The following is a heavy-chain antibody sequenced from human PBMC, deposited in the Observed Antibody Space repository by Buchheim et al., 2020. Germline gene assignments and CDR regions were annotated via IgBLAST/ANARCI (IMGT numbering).Heavy chain of an antibody. D-gene: IGHD1-1*01. CDR3: AKGQYNWNDRPFDY. CDR2: IKSKTDGGTT. CDR1: GFTFSNAW. J-gene: IGHJ4*02. Sequence: EVQLVESGGGLVKPGGSLRLSCAASGFTFSNAWMSWVRQAPGKGLEWVGRIKSKTDGGTTDYAAPVKGRFTISRDDSKNTLYLQMNSLRAEDTAVYYCAKGQYNWNDRPFDYWGQGTL. V-gene: IGHV3-15*01.